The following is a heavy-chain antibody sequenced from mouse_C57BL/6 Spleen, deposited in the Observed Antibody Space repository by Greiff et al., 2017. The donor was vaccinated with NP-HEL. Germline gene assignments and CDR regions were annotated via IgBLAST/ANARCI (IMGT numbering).Heavy chain of an antibody. D-gene: IGHD1-1*01. V-gene: IGHV1-39*01. CDR2: INPNYGTT. CDR3: ASSYYGSSYEGYAMDY. CDR1: GYSFTDYN. Sequence: VQLKESGPELVKPGASVKISCKASGYSFTDYNMNWVKQSNGKSLEWIGVINPNYGTTSYNQKFKGKATLTVDQSSSTAYMQLNSLTSEDSAVYYCASSYYGSSYEGYAMDYWGQGTSVTVSS. J-gene: IGHJ4*01.